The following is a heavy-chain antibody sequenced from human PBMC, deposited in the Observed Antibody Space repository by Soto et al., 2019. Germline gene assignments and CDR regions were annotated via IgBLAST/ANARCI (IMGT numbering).Heavy chain of an antibody. J-gene: IGHJ6*02. D-gene: IGHD2-2*01. CDR3: ARDWNSCSSTSCYLRNYYYYGMDV. V-gene: IGHV1-18*01. CDR2: ISAYNGNT. Sequence: QVQLVQSGAEVKKPGASVKVSCKASGYTFTSYGISWVRQAPGQGLEWMGWISAYNGNTNYAQKLQGRVTMTTDTSTSPAHRELSSLSPDDTAVYYCARDWNSCSSTSCYLRNYYYYGMDVWGQGTTVTVSS. CDR1: GYTFTSYG.